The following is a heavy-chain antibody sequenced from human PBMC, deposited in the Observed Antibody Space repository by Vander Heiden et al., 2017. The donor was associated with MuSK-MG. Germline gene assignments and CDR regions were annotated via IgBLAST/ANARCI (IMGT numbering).Heavy chain of an antibody. CDR2: ISSSSSYI. Sequence: EVQLVASGGGLVKPGGSLRLSCAASGFTFRAYSMNWVRQAPGKGLEWVSSISSSSSYIYYADSVKGRFTISRDNAKNSLYLQMNSLRAEDTAVYYCARAHTAMVEADAFDIWGQGTMVTVSS. V-gene: IGHV3-21*01. CDR3: ARAHTAMVEADAFDI. D-gene: IGHD5-18*01. J-gene: IGHJ3*02. CDR1: GFTFRAYS.